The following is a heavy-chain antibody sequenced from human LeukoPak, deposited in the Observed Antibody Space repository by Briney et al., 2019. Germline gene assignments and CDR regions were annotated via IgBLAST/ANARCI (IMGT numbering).Heavy chain of an antibody. J-gene: IGHJ4*02. V-gene: IGHV1-18*01. CDR1: GYTFTSYG. CDR3: AIAELDYYDSSGYYLGY. CDR2: ISAYNGNT. Sequence: SVKVSCKASGYTFTSYGISWVRQAPGQGLEWTGWISAYNGNTNYAQKLQGRVTMTTDTSTSTAYMELRSLRSDDTAVYYCAIAELDYYDSSGYYLGYWGQGTLVTVSS. D-gene: IGHD3-22*01.